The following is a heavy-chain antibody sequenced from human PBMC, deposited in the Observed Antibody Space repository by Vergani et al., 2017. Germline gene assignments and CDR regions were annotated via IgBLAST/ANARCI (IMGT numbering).Heavy chain of an antibody. Sequence: QVQLQESGPGLVKPSETLSLTCTVSGGSISSYYWSWIRQHPGKGLEWIGYIYYSGSTYYNPSLKSRVTISVDTSKNQFSLKLSSGTAADTAVYYCARDGGGITMVRGVFDPWGQGTLVTVSS. CDR1: GGSISSYY. CDR2: IYYSGST. D-gene: IGHD3-10*01. J-gene: IGHJ5*02. V-gene: IGHV4-59*06. CDR3: ARDGGGITMVRGVFDP.